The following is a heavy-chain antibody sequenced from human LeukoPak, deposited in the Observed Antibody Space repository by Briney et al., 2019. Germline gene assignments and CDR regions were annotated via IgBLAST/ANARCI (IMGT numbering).Heavy chain of an antibody. V-gene: IGHV3-21*01. CDR1: GFTFSSYS. CDR2: ISSSSSYI. CDR3: ARGVRGSGWYDY. Sequence: GGSLRLSCAASGFTFSSYSTNWVRQAPGKGLEWVSSISSSSSYIYYADSVKGRFTISRDNAKNSLYLQMNSLRAEDTAVYYCARGVRGSGWYDYWGQGTLVTVSS. D-gene: IGHD6-19*01. J-gene: IGHJ4*02.